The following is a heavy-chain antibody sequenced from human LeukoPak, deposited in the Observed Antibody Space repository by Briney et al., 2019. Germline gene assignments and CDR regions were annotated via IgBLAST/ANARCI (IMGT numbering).Heavy chain of an antibody. CDR1: GASISSYY. J-gene: IGHJ3*02. CDR3: ARGGSIVGTTPHDTFDI. Sequence: PSETLSLTCTVSGASISSYYWSWIRQPPGKGLEWIGYFYYSGGTNYNPSLKSRVTLSVDTSKNQFSLKLSSVTAADTAVYYCARGGSIVGTTPHDTFDIWGQGTMVTVSS. CDR2: FYYSGGT. D-gene: IGHD1-26*01. V-gene: IGHV4-59*01.